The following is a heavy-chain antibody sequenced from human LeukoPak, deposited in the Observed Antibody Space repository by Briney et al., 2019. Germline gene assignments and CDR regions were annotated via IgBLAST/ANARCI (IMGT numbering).Heavy chain of an antibody. J-gene: IGHJ6*03. D-gene: IGHD4-17*01. CDR1: GGSFSGYY. V-gene: IGHV4-34*01. Sequence: SETLSLTCAVYGGSFSGYYWCWIRQPPGKGLEWIGEINHSGSTNYNPSLKSRATISVATSKNQSSLKLSSVTAADTAVDYCARRPDDYGDYGTGYYYYYYMDVWGKGTTVTISS. CDR3: ARRPDDYGDYGTGYYYYYYMDV. CDR2: INHSGST.